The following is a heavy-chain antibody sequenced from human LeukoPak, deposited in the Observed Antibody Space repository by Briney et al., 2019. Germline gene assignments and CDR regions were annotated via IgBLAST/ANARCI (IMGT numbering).Heavy chain of an antibody. Sequence: GASVKVSCKASGFTFSTSAVQWVRQARGQRLEWIGWIVVGSGTTHYALKFQERVIITRDVSTNTAYMELSSLSSEDTAVYFCAAEGPHDFFDYWGQGTLVTVSS. CDR2: IVVGSGTT. D-gene: IGHD3-3*01. J-gene: IGHJ4*02. CDR1: GFTFSTSA. V-gene: IGHV1-58*01. CDR3: AAEGPHDFFDY.